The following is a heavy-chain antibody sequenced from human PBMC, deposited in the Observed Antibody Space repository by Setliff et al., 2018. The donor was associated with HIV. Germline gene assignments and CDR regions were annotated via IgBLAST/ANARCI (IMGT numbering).Heavy chain of an antibody. Sequence: GGSLRLSCVASGITVRGIYMTWVRQAPGKGLEWVPVINGGTTTYYADSVKGRFTISRDNSKDTLYLQMNSLRVEDTAVYYCARDLSYDYDRSSDTFDYWGQGTLVTVLL. CDR2: INGGTTT. D-gene: IGHD3-22*01. V-gene: IGHV3-66*02. J-gene: IGHJ4*02. CDR3: ARDLSYDYDRSSDTFDY. CDR1: GITVRGIY.